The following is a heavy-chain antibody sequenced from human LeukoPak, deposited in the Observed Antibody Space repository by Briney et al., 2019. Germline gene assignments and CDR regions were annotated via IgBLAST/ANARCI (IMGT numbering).Heavy chain of an antibody. J-gene: IGHJ3*02. Sequence: RPSEILSLTCTVSGGSISSYYWSWIRQPPGKGLEWIGYIYHSGSTNYNPSLKSRVTISIDTSKNQFSLNLSSVTAADTAVYYCARLGFGGDDAFDIWGQGTMVTVSS. CDR1: GGSISSYY. CDR3: ARLGFGGDDAFDI. CDR2: IYHSGST. V-gene: IGHV4-59*08. D-gene: IGHD3-10*01.